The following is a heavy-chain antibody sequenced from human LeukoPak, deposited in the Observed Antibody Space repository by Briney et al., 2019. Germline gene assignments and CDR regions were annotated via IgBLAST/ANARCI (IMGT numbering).Heavy chain of an antibody. CDR2: ISGSGGIT. J-gene: IGHJ4*02. CDR3: AKRLPFYYDY. CDR1: GFTFSSYD. D-gene: IGHD5-18*01. V-gene: IGHV3-23*01. Sequence: PGGSLRLSCAASGFTFSSYDMSWVRQAPGKGLEWVSAISGSGGITYYPDSEKGRFTVSRDNSKNMLYLQMNSLRAEDTAIYYCAKRLPFYYDYWGQGILVTVSS.